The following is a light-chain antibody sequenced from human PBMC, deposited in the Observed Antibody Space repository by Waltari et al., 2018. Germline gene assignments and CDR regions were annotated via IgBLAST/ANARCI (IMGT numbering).Light chain of an antibody. Sequence: QSGLTQPASVSGSPGQSITIPCTGTRRDVGNYNLLSWYQQYPGKAPKLMVYEVTKRTSGVSDRFSGSKSGNTASLTIYGLQSEDEADYYCCSYAGLGIYVFGTGTKVTVL. CDR1: RRDVGNYNL. J-gene: IGLJ1*01. V-gene: IGLV2-23*02. CDR3: CSYAGLGIYV. CDR2: EVT.